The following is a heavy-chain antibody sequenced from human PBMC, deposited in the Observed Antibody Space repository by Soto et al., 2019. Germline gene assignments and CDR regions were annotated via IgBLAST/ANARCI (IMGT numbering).Heavy chain of an antibody. J-gene: IGHJ5*02. V-gene: IGHV1-3*01. D-gene: IGHD2-2*01. CDR1: GYTFTSYA. CDR3: ARDRLYCSSTSCYGGFDP. Sequence: ASVKVSCKASGYTFTSYAMHWVRQAPGQRLEWMGWINAGNGNTKYSQKFQGRVTITRDTSASTAYMELSSLRSEDTAVYYCARDRLYCSSTSCYGGFDPWGQGTLVTVSS. CDR2: INAGNGNT.